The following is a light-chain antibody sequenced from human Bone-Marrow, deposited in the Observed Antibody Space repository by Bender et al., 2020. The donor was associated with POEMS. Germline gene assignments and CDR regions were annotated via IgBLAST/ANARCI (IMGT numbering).Light chain of an antibody. J-gene: IGLJ3*02. CDR3: SSYTGSSTQV. CDR1: HNDIGSYNY. V-gene: IGLV2-14*03. CDR2: EVG. Sequence: QSALTQPASVSGSPGQSITISCTGGHNDIGSYNYVSWYQQHPGKAPKLIIFEVGNRPSGISDRFSGSKSGSTASLTISGLRSEDEADYYCSSYTGSSTQVFGGGTKVTVL.